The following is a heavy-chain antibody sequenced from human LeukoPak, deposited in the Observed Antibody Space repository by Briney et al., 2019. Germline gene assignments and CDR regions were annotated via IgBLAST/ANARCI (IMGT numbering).Heavy chain of an antibody. CDR1: GGSMSPYH. CDR3: ARGVYIAAAQYGY. D-gene: IGHD6-13*01. V-gene: IGHV4-59*01. Sequence: SETLSLTCTVSGGSMSPYHWGWIRQPPGKGLEWTGYIYYSGSTNYNPSLNSRVTISVDTSKNQFSLRLSSVTAADTAVYYCARGVYIAAAQYGYWGQGTLVTVSS. CDR2: IYYSGST. J-gene: IGHJ4*02.